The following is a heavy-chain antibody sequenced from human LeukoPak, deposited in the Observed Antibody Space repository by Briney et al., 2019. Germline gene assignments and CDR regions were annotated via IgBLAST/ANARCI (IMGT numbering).Heavy chain of an antibody. CDR2: MNPNSGNT. Sequence: ASVKVSCKASGYTFTSYDINWVRQATGQGLEWMGWMNPNSGNTGYAQKFQGRVTMTRNTSISTAYMELSSLRSEDTAVYYCARRLGYCSDGSCYSLIYWGQGTLVTVSS. CDR3: ARRLGYCSDGSCYSLIY. V-gene: IGHV1-8*01. J-gene: IGHJ4*02. D-gene: IGHD2-15*01. CDR1: GYTFTSYD.